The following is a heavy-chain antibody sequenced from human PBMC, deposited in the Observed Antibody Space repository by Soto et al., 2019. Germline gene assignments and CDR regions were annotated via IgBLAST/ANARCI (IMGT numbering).Heavy chain of an antibody. CDR3: ARGFGSSSGYYMDV. V-gene: IGHV4-34*01. D-gene: IGHD6-6*01. Sequence: QVQLQQWGAGLLKPAETLSLTCAVYGGSFSGYYWSWIHQPPGKGLEWIGEINHSGSTNYNPSLKSRVTISVDTSKNQFSLKLSSVTAADTAVYYCARGFGSSSGYYMDVWGKGTTVTVSS. CDR2: INHSGST. CDR1: GGSFSGYY. J-gene: IGHJ6*03.